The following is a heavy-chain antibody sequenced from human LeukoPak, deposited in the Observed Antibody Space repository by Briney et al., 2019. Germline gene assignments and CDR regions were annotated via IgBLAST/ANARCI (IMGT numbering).Heavy chain of an antibody. CDR2: IKQDEGEK. V-gene: IGHV3-7*01. Sequence: GGSLRLSCAASGFTFSSYWMSWVRQAPGKGLEWVANIKQDEGEKYYVDSVKGRFTISRDNAKNSLYLQMNSLRAEDTAVYYCARWDDTYSYGSFSDFDYWGQGTLVTVSS. CDR1: GFTFSSYW. CDR3: ARWDDTYSYGSFSDFDY. D-gene: IGHD5-18*01. J-gene: IGHJ4*02.